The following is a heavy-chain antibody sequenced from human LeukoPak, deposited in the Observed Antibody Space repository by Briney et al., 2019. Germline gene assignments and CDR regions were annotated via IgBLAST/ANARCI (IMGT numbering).Heavy chain of an antibody. CDR1: GFTFSNYG. D-gene: IGHD2-15*01. CDR3: AKSYCSGGSCFSDY. J-gene: IGHJ4*02. Sequence: GGSLRLSCAASGFTFSNYGMHWVRQAPGKGLEWVALIRYDGSNKYYADSVKGQFTISRDNSKNTLYLQMNSLRAEDTAVYYCAKSYCSGGSCFSDYWGQGTLVTLSS. CDR2: IRYDGSNK. V-gene: IGHV3-30*02.